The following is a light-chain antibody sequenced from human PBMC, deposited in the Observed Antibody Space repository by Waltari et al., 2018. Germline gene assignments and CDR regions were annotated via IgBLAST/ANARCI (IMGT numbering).Light chain of an antibody. Sequence: EIVMTQSPATLSVSPGERATLSCRASQSISSNLAWYQQKPGQAPRLLIYIASTRATGIPARFSGSGSGTEFTLTISSLQSEDFAVYYCQQYHDWPRTFGQGTKLEIK. CDR2: IAS. J-gene: IGKJ2*01. V-gene: IGKV3-15*01. CDR3: QQYHDWPRT. CDR1: QSISSN.